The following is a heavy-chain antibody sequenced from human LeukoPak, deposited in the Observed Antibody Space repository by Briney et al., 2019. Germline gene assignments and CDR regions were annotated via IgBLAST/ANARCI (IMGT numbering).Heavy chain of an antibody. D-gene: IGHD3-10*01. CDR2: INHSGST. CDR3: ARGRYGSGSYYGY. V-gene: IGHV4-34*01. J-gene: IGHJ4*02. CDR1: GGSFSGYY. Sequence: SETLSLTCAVYGGSFSGYYRSWIRQPPGKGLEWIGEINHSGSTNYNPSLKSRVTISVDTSKNQFSLKLSSVTAADTAMYYCARGRYGSGSYYGYWGQGTLVTVSS.